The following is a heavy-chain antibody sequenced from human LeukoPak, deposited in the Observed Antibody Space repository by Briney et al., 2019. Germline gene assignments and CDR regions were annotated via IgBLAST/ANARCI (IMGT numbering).Heavy chain of an antibody. D-gene: IGHD3-22*01. J-gene: IGHJ3*02. CDR1: GFTFDDYA. CDR2: ISWNSGSI. Sequence: GGSLRLSCAASGFTFDDYAMHWVRQAPGKGLEWVSGISWNSGSIGYADSVKGRFTISRDNAKNSLYLQMSSLRAEDTALYYCAKDIYDSSGYYYYYAFDIWGQGTMVTVSS. CDR3: AKDIYDSSGYYYYYAFDI. V-gene: IGHV3-9*01.